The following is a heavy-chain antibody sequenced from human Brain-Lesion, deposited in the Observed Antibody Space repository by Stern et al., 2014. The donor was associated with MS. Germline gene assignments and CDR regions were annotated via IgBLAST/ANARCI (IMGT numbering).Heavy chain of an antibody. CDR3: AGEEDIRYCSGGSCTGNWFDP. V-gene: IGHV4-39*01. Sequence: QLVESGPGLVKPSETLSLTCTVAGGSVSSTSYAWAWIRQPPGKGLEWIGTIYYSGNTYYSPSLKSRLTISLDTSKNQFSLPLSFVTAADTAVYYCAGEEDIRYCSGGSCTGNWFDPWGQGTLVTVSS. J-gene: IGHJ5*02. CDR2: IYYSGNT. CDR1: GGSVSSTSYA. D-gene: IGHD2-15*01.